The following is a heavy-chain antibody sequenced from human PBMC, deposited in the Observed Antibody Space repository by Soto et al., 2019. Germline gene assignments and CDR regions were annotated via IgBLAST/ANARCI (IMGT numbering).Heavy chain of an antibody. CDR2: INWNGGST. CDR3: ARPGSSTYYYCMDV. V-gene: IGHV3-20*01. D-gene: IGHD6-13*01. CDR1: GFTFDDYG. J-gene: IGHJ6*03. Sequence: GGSLRLSCAASGFTFDDYGMSWVRQAPGKGLEWVSGINWNGGSTGYADSVKGRFTISRDNAKNSLYLQMNSLRAEDTALYHCARPGSSTYYYCMDVWGKGTTVTVSS.